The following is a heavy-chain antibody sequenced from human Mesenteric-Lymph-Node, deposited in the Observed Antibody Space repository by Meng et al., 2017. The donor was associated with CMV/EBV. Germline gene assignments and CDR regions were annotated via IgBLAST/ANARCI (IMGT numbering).Heavy chain of an antibody. D-gene: IGHD6-6*01. CDR3: KAARPDY. V-gene: IGHV3-15*01. CDR1: GLTFSNAW. J-gene: IGHJ4*02. Sequence: GESLKISCAASGLTFSNAWMGWVRQAPGKGLEWVARIKSKSDGGTRDYAAAVKGRFTVSRDDSENTLYLQMSSLKTEDTAVYYCKAARPDYWGQGTLVTVSS. CDR2: IKSKSDGGTR.